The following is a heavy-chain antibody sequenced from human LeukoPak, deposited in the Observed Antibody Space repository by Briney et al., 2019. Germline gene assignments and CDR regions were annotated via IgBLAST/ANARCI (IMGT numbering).Heavy chain of an antibody. CDR3: ARDGYSSSGYYYYYMDV. CDR1: GFTFSSYW. V-gene: IGHV3-7*01. Sequence: GGSLRLSCAASGFTFSSYWMGWVRQAPGKGLEWVANIKQDGSEKYYVDSVKGRFTISRDNAKNSLYLQMNSLRAEDTAVYYCARDGYSSSGYYYYYMDVWGKGTTVTVSS. D-gene: IGHD6-6*01. CDR2: IKQDGSEK. J-gene: IGHJ6*03.